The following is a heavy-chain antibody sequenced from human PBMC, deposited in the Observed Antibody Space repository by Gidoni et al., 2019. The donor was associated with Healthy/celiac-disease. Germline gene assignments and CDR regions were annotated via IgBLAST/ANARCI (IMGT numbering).Heavy chain of an antibody. J-gene: IGHJ4*02. Sequence: GGGVAQPGRSLRLSCAASGLTFSSYAMHWVRQALGKGLEWVAVISYDGSNKYYADSVKGRFTISRDNSKNTLYLQMNSLGAEDTAVYYCARDGTHYSGYDYGDFDYWGQGTLVTVSS. D-gene: IGHD5-12*01. V-gene: IGHV3-30-3*01. CDR1: GLTFSSYA. CDR2: ISYDGSNK. CDR3: ARDGTHYSGYDYGDFDY.